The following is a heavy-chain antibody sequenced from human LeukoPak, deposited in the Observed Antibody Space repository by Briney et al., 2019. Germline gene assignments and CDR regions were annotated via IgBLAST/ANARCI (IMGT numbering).Heavy chain of an antibody. V-gene: IGHV4-34*12. D-gene: IGHD6-13*01. J-gene: IGHJ6*03. CDR3: ARDLRVRGAAAAYYYYMDV. CDR2: IIHSGST. CDR1: GGSFSGYY. Sequence: PSETLSLTCAVYGGSFSGYYWSWIRQPPGKGLEWIGEIIHSGSTDYNPSLKSRVTISVDTSKNQFSLKLSSVTAADTAVYYCARDLRVRGAAAAYYYYMDVWGKGTTVTISS.